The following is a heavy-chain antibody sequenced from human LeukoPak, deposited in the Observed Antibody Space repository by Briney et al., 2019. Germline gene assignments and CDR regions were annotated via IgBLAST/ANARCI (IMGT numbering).Heavy chain of an antibody. V-gene: IGHV3-33*01. CDR1: GFTFSKYA. CDR2: IWNDGSDE. J-gene: IGHJ3*02. CDR3: TFEIGRSQGAFDI. D-gene: IGHD1-26*01. Sequence: HPGGSLRLSCAASGFTFSKYAMPWVRQTPGKGLEWVAAIWNDGSDENYADSVKGRFTISSDNSKSTLYLQMNSLRAEDTAVYYCTFEIGRSQGAFDIWGQGTMITVSS.